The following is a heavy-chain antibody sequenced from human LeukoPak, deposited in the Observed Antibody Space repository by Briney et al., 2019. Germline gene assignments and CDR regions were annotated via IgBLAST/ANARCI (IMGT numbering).Heavy chain of an antibody. J-gene: IGHJ4*02. CDR1: GGSISSSNW. CDR2: INHSGTT. Sequence: SETLSLTCAVSGGSISSSNWWSWVRQSPEKGLEWIGDINHSGTTNYNPSLKSRVTISVDTSKNQFSLKMTSVTAADTAVYYCARDGSYGGDRPLDYWGQGTLVTVSS. D-gene: IGHD4/OR15-4a*01. V-gene: IGHV4-4*02. CDR3: ARDGSYGGDRPLDY.